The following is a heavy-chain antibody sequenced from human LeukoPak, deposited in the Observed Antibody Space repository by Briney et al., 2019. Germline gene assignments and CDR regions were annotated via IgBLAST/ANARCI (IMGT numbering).Heavy chain of an antibody. D-gene: IGHD2-15*01. CDR2: IRSKANSYAT. J-gene: IGHJ4*02. V-gene: IGHV3-73*01. CDR3: TTDSSGY. CDR1: GFTFSGSG. Sequence: GGSLRLSCAASGFTFSGSGMHWVRQASGKGLEWVGRIRSKANSYATAYAASVKGRFTISRDDSKNTAYLQMNSLKIEDTAVYYCTTDSSGYWGQGTLVTVSS.